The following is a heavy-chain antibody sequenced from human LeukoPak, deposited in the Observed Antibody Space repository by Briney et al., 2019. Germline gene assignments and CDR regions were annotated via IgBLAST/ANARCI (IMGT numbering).Heavy chain of an antibody. CDR1: GGSISSYY. D-gene: IGHD3-10*01. J-gene: IGHJ4*02. CDR3: AKEVLYYYGSYYFDY. CDR2: IYYSGST. V-gene: IGHV4-59*12. Sequence: SETLSLTCTVSGGSISSYYWSWIRQPPGKGLEWVGYIYYSGSTNYNPSLKSRVTISGDTSKNQFSLKMSSVTAADTAVYYCAKEVLYYYGSYYFDYWGQGTLATVSS.